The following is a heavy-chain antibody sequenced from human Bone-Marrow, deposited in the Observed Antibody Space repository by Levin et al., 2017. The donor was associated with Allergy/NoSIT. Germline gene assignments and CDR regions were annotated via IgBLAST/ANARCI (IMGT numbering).Heavy chain of an antibody. D-gene: IGHD3-3*01. CDR3: ARDRRALRKFILEWFPPWFDP. V-gene: IGHV7-4-1*02. Sequence: GGSLRLSCKASGYTFTSYAMNWVRQAPGQGLEWMGWINTNTGNPTYAQGFTGRFVFSLDTSVSTAYLQISSLKAEDTAVYYCARDRRALRKFILEWFPPWFDPWGQGTLVTVSS. CDR1: GYTFTSYA. CDR2: INTNTGNP. J-gene: IGHJ5*02.